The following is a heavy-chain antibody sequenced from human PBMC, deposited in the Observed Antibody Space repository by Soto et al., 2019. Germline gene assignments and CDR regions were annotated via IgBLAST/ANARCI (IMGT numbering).Heavy chain of an antibody. CDR2: IYSGGST. CDR1: GFTVSSNY. J-gene: IGHJ2*01. CDR3: ATDPYSGSLWRHWYFDL. Sequence: EVQLVESGGGLIQPGGSLRLSCAASGFTVSSNYMSWVRQAPGKGLEWVSVIYSGGSTYYADSVKGRFTISRDNSKNTLYLQMNSLRAEDTAVYYCATDPYSGSLWRHWYFDLWGRGTLVTVSS. D-gene: IGHD1-26*01. V-gene: IGHV3-53*01.